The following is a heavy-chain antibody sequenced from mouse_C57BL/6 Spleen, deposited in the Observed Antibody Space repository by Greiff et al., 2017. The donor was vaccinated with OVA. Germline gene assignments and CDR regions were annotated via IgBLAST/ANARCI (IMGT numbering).Heavy chain of an antibody. CDR2: ISDGGSYT. CDR3: ARPYGHWYFEV. J-gene: IGHJ1*03. D-gene: IGHD1-1*02. CDR1: GFTFSSYA. Sequence: EVQLVESGGGLVKPGGSLKLSCAASGFTFSSYAMSWVRQTPEKRLEWVATISDGGSYTYYPDNVKGRFTISRDNAKNNLYLQMSHLKSEDTAMYYCARPYGHWYFEVWSTGTTVTVSS. V-gene: IGHV5-4*01.